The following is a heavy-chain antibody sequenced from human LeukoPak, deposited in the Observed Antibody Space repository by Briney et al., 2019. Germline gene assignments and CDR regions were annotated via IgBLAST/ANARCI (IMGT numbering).Heavy chain of an antibody. D-gene: IGHD3-10*01. J-gene: IGHJ4*02. CDR3: ARSGVRFTAFDY. CDR2: IIPIFGTA. Sequence: ASVKVSCKASGGTFSSYAISWVRQAPGQGLEWMGGIIPIFGTANYAQKFQGRVTISADESTSTAYMELSSLRSEDTAVYYCARSGVRFTAFDYWGQGTLVTVSS. V-gene: IGHV1-69*13. CDR1: GGTFSSYA.